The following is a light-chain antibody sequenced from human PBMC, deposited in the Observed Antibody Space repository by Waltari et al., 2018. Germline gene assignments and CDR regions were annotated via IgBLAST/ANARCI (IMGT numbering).Light chain of an antibody. J-gene: IGLJ2*01. CDR3: SSYTSSSSL. V-gene: IGLV2-14*01. Sequence: QSALTQPASVSGSPGQSITISCTGSSSDVCVYNYVSWYQQHPGKAPRLITYEVNNRASGVADRFSGSKSGNTASLTISGLQAEDEADYYCSSYTSSSSLFGGGTKLTVL. CDR2: EVN. CDR1: SSDVCVYNY.